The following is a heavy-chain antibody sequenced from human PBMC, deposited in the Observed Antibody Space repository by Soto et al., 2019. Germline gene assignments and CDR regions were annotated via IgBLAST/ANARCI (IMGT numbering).Heavy chain of an antibody. D-gene: IGHD6-13*01. V-gene: IGHV6-1*01. CDR2: TYYRSKWYN. CDR1: GDSVSSNSAA. CDR3: ARGPAAAAAFDI. Sequence: SPTLSLTCAISGDSVSSNSAASNWIRQSPSRGLEWLGRTYYRSKWYNDYAVSVKSRITINPDTSKNQFSLQLNSVTPEDTAVYYCARGPAAAAAFDIWGQGTMVTVSS. J-gene: IGHJ3*02.